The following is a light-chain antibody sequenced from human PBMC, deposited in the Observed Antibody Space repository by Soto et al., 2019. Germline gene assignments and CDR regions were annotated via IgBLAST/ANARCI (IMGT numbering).Light chain of an antibody. Sequence: EIVLTQSPATLSLSLGERATLSCRASQSVISYLAWYQQKPGQAPRLLIFDASNRATGIPARFSGSGSGTDFTLTISSLEPEDFAVYYCQQRSNWPWTFGQGTKVEIK. CDR1: QSVISY. V-gene: IGKV3-11*01. J-gene: IGKJ1*01. CDR2: DAS. CDR3: QQRSNWPWT.